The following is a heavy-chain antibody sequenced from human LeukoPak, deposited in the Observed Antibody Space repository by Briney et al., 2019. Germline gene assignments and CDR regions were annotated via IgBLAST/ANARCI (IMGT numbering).Heavy chain of an antibody. V-gene: IGHV1-8*02. CDR3: ARVIHYSGSPYYYYYMDV. CDR1: GYTFTSYG. Sequence: ASVKVSCKASGYTFTSYGISWVRQAPGQGLEWMGWMNPNSGNTGYAQKFQGRVTMTRNTSISTAYMELSSLRSEDTAVYYCARVIHYSGSPYYYYYMDVWGKGTTVTVSS. D-gene: IGHD1-26*01. J-gene: IGHJ6*03. CDR2: MNPNSGNT.